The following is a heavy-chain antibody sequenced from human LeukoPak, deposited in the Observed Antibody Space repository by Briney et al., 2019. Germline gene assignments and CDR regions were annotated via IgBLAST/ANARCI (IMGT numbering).Heavy chain of an antibody. V-gene: IGHV4-59*01. CDR3: ARDTSASDWGFDY. J-gene: IGHJ4*02. CDR2: IYYTGST. D-gene: IGHD1-26*01. Sequence: SETLSLTCTVSGGSISRYYWNWIRQPPGKGLEWIGYIYYTGSTNYNPSLKSRVTISIDTSKNQFSLKLSSVTAADTAVYYCARDTSASDWGFDYWGQGTLVTVAS. CDR1: GGSISRYY.